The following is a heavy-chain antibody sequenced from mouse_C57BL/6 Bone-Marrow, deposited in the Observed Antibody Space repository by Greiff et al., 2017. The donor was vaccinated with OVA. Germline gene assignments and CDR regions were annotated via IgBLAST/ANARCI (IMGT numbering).Heavy chain of an antibody. CDR3: ARRDTTVVPYYFDY. CDR1: GYAFSSSW. D-gene: IGHD1-1*01. V-gene: IGHV1-82*01. J-gene: IGHJ2*01. CDR2: IYPGDGDT. Sequence: QVQLKESGPELVKPGASVKISCKASGYAFSSSWMNWVKQRPGKGLEWIGRIYPGDGDTNYNGKFKGKATLTADKSSSTAYMQLSSLTSEDSAVYFCARRDTTVVPYYFDYWGQGTTLTVSS.